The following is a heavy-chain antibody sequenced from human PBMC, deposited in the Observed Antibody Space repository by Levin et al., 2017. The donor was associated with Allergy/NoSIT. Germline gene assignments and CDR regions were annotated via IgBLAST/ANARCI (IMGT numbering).Heavy chain of an antibody. CDR3: ARQLRNFWSGYNYFDY. Sequence: GESLKISCAASGFTFSRYEMNWVRRAPGKGLEWVSYISSTGSTIYSADSVKGRFTISRDNAKNSLYLHMNSLRAEDTAVYYCARQLRNFWSGYNYFDYWGQGTLVTVSS. J-gene: IGHJ4*02. CDR2: ISSTGSTI. CDR1: GFTFSRYE. V-gene: IGHV3-48*03. D-gene: IGHD3-3*01.